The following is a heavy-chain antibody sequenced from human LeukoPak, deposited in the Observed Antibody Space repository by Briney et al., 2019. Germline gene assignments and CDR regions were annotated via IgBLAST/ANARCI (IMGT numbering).Heavy chain of an antibody. J-gene: IGHJ4*02. V-gene: IGHV4-59*08. D-gene: IGHD3-10*01. Sequence: SETLFLTCTVSGGSISSYYWSWIRQPPGKGLEWIGYIYYSGSTNYNPSLKSRVTISVDTSKNQFSLKLSSVTAADTAVYYCARSVWFGEAFDYWGQGTLVTVSS. CDR1: GGSISSYY. CDR3: ARSVWFGEAFDY. CDR2: IYYSGST.